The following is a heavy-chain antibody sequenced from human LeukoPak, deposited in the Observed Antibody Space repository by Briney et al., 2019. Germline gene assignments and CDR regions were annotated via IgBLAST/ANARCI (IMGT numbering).Heavy chain of an antibody. V-gene: IGHV4-39*02. CDR1: GGSVSSSYY. Sequence: SETLSLTCTVSGGSVSSSYYWGWIRQPPGKGLEWIGSICSGGNICSNPSLESRVTISVDSSRSHFFLQLTSVTAADTAVYFCARVQGPYMDVWGKGTTVTVSS. D-gene: IGHD4-11*01. CDR3: ARVQGPYMDV. J-gene: IGHJ6*03. CDR2: ICSGGNI.